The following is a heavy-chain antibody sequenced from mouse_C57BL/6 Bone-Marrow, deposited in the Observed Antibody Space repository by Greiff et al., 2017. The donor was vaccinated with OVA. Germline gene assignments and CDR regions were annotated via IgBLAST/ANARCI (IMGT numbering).Heavy chain of an antibody. CDR2: IDPNSGGT. V-gene: IGHV1-72*01. CDR1: GYTFTSYW. CDR3: ERFYGSSYWYFEV. J-gene: IGHJ1*03. D-gene: IGHD1-1*01. Sequence: QVQLQQPGAELVKPGASVKLSCKASGYTFTSYWMHWVKQRPGRGLEWIGRIDPNSGGTKYNAKFKSKATLTVDTPSSTAYMQLSSLTSEDSAVYYCERFYGSSYWYFEVWGTGTTVTVSS.